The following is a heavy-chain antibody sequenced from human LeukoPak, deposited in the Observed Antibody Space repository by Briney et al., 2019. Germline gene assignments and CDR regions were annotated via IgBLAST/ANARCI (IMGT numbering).Heavy chain of an antibody. D-gene: IGHD6-19*01. Sequence: GGSLRLSCAASGXTFSSYWMSWVRQAPGKGLEWVANIKDDGSDKYYVDSVKGRFTISRDNAKNLLYLQMNSLRAEDTAVYYCARELTRGISSGWLYWGQGALVTVSS. CDR2: IKDDGSDK. CDR1: GXTFSSYW. CDR3: ARELTRGISSGWLY. J-gene: IGHJ4*02. V-gene: IGHV3-7*05.